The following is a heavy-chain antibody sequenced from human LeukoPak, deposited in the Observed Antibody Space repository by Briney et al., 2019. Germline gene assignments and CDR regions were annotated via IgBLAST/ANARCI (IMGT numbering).Heavy chain of an antibody. Sequence: GGSLRLSCVASGFTFSTYWMHWVRQAPGKGLVWVSRINSDGSATIYADSVKGRFTMSRDNAKNTLYLQMSSLRAEDTAVYYCVRDLYMRRDSSYNVRSFDNWGQGTLVTVSS. CDR1: GFTFSTYW. CDR2: INSDGSAT. CDR3: VRDLYMRRDSSYNVRSFDN. D-gene: IGHD3-10*02. V-gene: IGHV3-74*01. J-gene: IGHJ4*02.